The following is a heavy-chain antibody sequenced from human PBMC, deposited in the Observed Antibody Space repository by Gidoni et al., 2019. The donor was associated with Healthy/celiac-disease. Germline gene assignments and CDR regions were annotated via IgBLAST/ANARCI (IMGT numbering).Heavy chain of an antibody. CDR2: INHSGST. CDR1: GGSFSGYY. Sequence: QVQLQQWGAGLLKPSETLSLTCAVHGGSFSGYYWSWIRQPPGKGLEWIGEINHSGSTNYNPSRKSRVTISVDTSKNQFSLKLSSVTAADTAVYYWARDSRGSRRGRGVYYYYYGMDVWGQGTTVTVSS. D-gene: IGHD6-13*01. CDR3: ARDSRGSRRGRGVYYYYYGMDV. J-gene: IGHJ6*02. V-gene: IGHV4-34*01.